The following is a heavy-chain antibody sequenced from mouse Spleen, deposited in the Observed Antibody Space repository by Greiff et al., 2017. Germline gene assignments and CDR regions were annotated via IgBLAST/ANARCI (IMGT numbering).Heavy chain of an antibody. J-gene: IGHJ1*01. Sequence: EVQVVESGGGLVQPGGSRKLSCAASGFTFSSFGMHWVRQAPEKGLEWVAYISSGSSTIYYADTVKGRFTISRDNPKNTLFLQMTSLRSEDTAMYYCAREVYWYFDVWGAGTTVTVSS. CDR1: GFTFSSFG. CDR3: AREVYWYFDV. V-gene: IGHV5-17*02. CDR2: ISSGSSTI.